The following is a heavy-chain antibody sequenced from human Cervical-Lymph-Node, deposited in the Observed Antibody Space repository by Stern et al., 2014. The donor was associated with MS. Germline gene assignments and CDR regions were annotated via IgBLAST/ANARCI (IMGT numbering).Heavy chain of an antibody. D-gene: IGHD1-14*01. CDR3: AKGAGATLRRFDF. CDR1: GYNFPNYW. J-gene: IGHJ4*02. CDR2: IYPADSDT. Sequence: EVQLEESGAEVKKSGESLKISCKGTGYNFPNYWIGWVRQMPGKGLEWMGIIYPADSDTRYSPSFQGQVTISADKSINTAYLQWNSLKASDTAIYFCAKGAGATLRRFDFWGQGTLVTVSS. V-gene: IGHV5-51*03.